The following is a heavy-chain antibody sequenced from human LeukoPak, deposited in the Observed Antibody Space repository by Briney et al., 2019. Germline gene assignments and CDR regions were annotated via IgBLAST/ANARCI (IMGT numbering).Heavy chain of an antibody. CDR3: ARDLASCGGDCLNWYFDL. D-gene: IGHD2-21*01. V-gene: IGHV1-2*02. Sequence: ASVKVSCKTSGYTFTDYYMHWVRQAPGQGLEWMGWINPNSGGTNYAQKFQGRVTVTGDTSISTAYMELSRLRSDDTAVYYCARDLASCGGDCLNWYFDLWGRGTLVTVSS. J-gene: IGHJ2*01. CDR1: GYTFTDYY. CDR2: INPNSGGT.